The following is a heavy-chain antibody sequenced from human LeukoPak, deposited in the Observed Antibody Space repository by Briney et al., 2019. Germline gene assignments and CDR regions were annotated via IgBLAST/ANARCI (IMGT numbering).Heavy chain of an antibody. D-gene: IGHD6-19*01. Sequence: SETLSLTCTVSGGSISSYYWSWIRQPPGKGLEWIGYIYYSGSTNYNPSLKSRVTISVDTSKNQFSLKLSSVTAADTAVYYCARARGRQWLVRRAFDIWGQGTMVTVSS. CDR3: ARARGRQWLVRRAFDI. CDR1: GGSISSYY. V-gene: IGHV4-59*01. CDR2: IYYSGST. J-gene: IGHJ3*02.